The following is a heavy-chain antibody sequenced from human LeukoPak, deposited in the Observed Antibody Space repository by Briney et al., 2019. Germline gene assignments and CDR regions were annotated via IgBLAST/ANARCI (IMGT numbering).Heavy chain of an antibody. CDR1: GFTFSSYA. CDR2: ISGSGGST. D-gene: IGHD5-12*01. V-gene: IGHV3-23*01. Sequence: GGSLRLSCAASGFTFSSYAMSWVRQAPGKGLEWVSAISGSGGSTYYADSVKGRFTISRDNSKNTLYLQMNSLRAEDTAVYYCAKDQAGIVATPSDHWGQGTLVTVSS. J-gene: IGHJ4*02. CDR3: AKDQAGIVATPSDH.